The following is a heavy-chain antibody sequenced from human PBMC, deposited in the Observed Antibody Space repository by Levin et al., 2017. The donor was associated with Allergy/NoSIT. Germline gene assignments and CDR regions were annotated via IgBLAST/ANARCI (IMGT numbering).Heavy chain of an antibody. CDR1: GYSFNSYG. Sequence: ASVKVSCKASGYSFNSYGLSWVRQAPGQGLEWMGWISTHNGNTNYAQKFQGRVTMTTDTSTTTAYMELRSLRFDDTAVYYCARVIYYSVWYFDLWGRGPLVTVSS. CDR2: ISTHNGNT. V-gene: IGHV1-18*01. D-gene: IGHD3-10*01. CDR3: ARVIYYSVWYFDL. J-gene: IGHJ2*01.